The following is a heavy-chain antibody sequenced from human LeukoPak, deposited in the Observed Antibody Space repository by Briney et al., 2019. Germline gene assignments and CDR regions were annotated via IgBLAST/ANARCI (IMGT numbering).Heavy chain of an antibody. CDR2: ISGSGGHT. D-gene: IGHD6-13*01. CDR3: ARGGSSWDFAFDT. J-gene: IGHJ3*02. CDR1: GFTFSSYG. Sequence: PGGSLRLSCAASGFTFSSYGMSWVRQAPGKGLEWVSVISGSGGHTYYADSVKGRFTISRDNSRNTLYLQMNSLRTEDTAMYYCARGGSSWDFAFDTWGQGTMVTVSS. V-gene: IGHV3-23*01.